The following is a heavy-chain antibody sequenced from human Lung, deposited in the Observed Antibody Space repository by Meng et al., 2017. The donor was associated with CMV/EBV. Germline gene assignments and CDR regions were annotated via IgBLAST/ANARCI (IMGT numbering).Heavy chain of an antibody. CDR2: LYPSGAT. D-gene: IGHD3-10*01. CDR3: ARDRGALWFGKFDS. V-gene: IGHV3-53*01. CDR1: GLTVSRNY. J-gene: IGHJ4*02. Sequence: ETLSLXXAASGLTVSRNYMNWVRQAPGKGLEWVSVLYPSGATFYADSVKGRFTISRDSSKNALYLQMNSLRLDDTAVYYCARDRGALWFGKFDSWGQGTLVTVSS.